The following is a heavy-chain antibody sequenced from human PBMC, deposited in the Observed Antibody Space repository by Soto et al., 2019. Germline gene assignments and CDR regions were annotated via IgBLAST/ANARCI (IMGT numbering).Heavy chain of an antibody. CDR3: AKDIYSGTAVAGFDY. D-gene: IGHD6-19*01. V-gene: IGHV3-9*01. J-gene: IGHJ4*02. CDR2: ISWNSGSI. Sequence: EVQLVESGGGLVQPGRSLRLSCAASGFTFDDYAMHWVRQAPGKGLEWVSGISWNSGSIGYADSVKGRFTISRDNAKNSLYLQMNSLRAEDTALYYCAKDIYSGTAVAGFDYWGQGTLVTVSS. CDR1: GFTFDDYA.